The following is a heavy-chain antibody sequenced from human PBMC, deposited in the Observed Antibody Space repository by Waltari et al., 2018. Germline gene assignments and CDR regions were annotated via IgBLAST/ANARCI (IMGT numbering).Heavy chain of an antibody. CDR2: ISWNSGSI. J-gene: IGHJ3*02. CDR3: AKTFQQQLVSGAFDI. D-gene: IGHD6-13*01. CDR1: GFTFDDYA. V-gene: IGHV3-9*01. Sequence: EVQLVESGGGLVQPGRSLRLSCYASGFTFDDYAMPWVRQAPGKGLEWVSGISWNSGSIGYADSVKGRFTISRDNAKNSLYLQMNSLRAEDTALYYCAKTFQQQLVSGAFDIWGQGTMVTVSS.